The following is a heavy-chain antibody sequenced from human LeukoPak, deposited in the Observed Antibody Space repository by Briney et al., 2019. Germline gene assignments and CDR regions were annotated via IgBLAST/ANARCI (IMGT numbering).Heavy chain of an antibody. D-gene: IGHD3-9*01. CDR3: ARVSSRTIWAFDI. V-gene: IGHV3-21*01. CDR2: ISSSSSYI. J-gene: IGHJ3*02. CDR1: GFTFSSYS. Sequence: GGSLRLSCAASGFTFSSYSMNWVRQAPGKGLEWVSSISSSSSYIYYADSVKGRFTISRDNAKNSLYLQMNSLRAEDTAVYYCARVSSRTIWAFDIWGQGTMVTVSS.